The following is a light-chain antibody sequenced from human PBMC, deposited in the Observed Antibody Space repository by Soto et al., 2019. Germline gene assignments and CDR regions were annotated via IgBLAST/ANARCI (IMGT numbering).Light chain of an antibody. V-gene: IGKV1-9*01. J-gene: IGKJ3*01. Sequence: DIQLTQSPSFLSASVGDRVTISCRASQDVSRFLAWYQLKPGKAPNLLIYAASTLQSGVPSRFSGSGSGTEFTLTISSLQPEDFATYYCQQLNSYVFTFGPGTKVDIK. CDR1: QDVSRF. CDR3: QQLNSYVFT. CDR2: AAS.